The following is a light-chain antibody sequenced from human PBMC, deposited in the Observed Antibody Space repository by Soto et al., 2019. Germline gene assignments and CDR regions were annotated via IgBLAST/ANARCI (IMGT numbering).Light chain of an antibody. CDR1: QGISSY. V-gene: IGKV1-9*01. CDR2: AAS. Sequence: IQLTQSPSSLSASIGDRVTITCRASQGISSYLTWYRQKAGKAPELLIEAASTLQSGVPSRFSGSGSGTDFALILSSLQPEDFATCYCQQLKRYPLSFGGGTKVEIK. CDR3: QQLKRYPLS. J-gene: IGKJ4*01.